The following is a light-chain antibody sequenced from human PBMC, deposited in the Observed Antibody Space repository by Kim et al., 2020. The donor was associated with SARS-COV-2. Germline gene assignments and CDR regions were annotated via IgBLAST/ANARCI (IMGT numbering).Light chain of an antibody. J-gene: IGKJ1*01. Sequence: SASTGDRVTITCRASQGISSYLAWYQQKPGKAPKLLIYAASTLQSGVPSRFSGSGSGTDFTLTISCLQSEDFATYYCQQYYSYAWTFGQGTKLEIK. CDR3: QQYYSYAWT. V-gene: IGKV1-8*01. CDR2: AAS. CDR1: QGISSY.